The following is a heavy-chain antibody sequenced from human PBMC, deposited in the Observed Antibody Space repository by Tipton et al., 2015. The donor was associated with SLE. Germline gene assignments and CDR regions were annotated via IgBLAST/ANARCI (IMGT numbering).Heavy chain of an antibody. D-gene: IGHD4-17*01. CDR2: IYYSGST. Sequence: TLSLTCTVSGGSISSSSYYWGWIRQPPGKGLEWIGYIYYSGSTYYNPSLKSRVTISVDTSKNQFSLKLSSVTVADTAVYYCARGRESTVTTWVSFWGQGTLVTVSS. V-gene: IGHV4-61*05. J-gene: IGHJ4*02. CDR3: ARGRESTVTTWVSF. CDR1: GGSISSSSYY.